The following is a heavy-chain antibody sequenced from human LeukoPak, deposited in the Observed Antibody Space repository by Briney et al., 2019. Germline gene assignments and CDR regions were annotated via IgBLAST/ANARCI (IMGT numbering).Heavy chain of an antibody. J-gene: IGHJ4*02. CDR3: ARLYYDSSGYYQICYFDY. CDR2: IYYSGST. D-gene: IGHD3-22*01. CDR1: GGSISSSSYY. V-gene: IGHV4-39*01. Sequence: SETLSLTCTVSGGSISSSSYYCGWIRQPPGKGLEWIGSIYYSGSTYYNPSLKSRVTISVDTSKNQFSLNLSSVTAADPAVYYCARLYYDSSGYYQICYFDYWGQGTLVTVSS.